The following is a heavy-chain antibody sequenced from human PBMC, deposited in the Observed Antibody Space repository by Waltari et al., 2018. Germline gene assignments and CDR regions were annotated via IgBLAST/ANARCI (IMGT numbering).Heavy chain of an antibody. CDR1: GGTFSSYA. CDR3: AREADYYDSSGYYLN. CDR2: IIPIFGTA. J-gene: IGHJ4*02. Sequence: QVQLVQSGAEVKKPGSSVKVSCKASGGTFSSYAISWVRQAPGQGLEWMGGIIPIFGTANYEQKFQGRVTITTDESTSTAYMELSSLRSEDTAVYYCAREADYYDSSGYYLNWGQGTLVTVSS. D-gene: IGHD3-22*01. V-gene: IGHV1-69*05.